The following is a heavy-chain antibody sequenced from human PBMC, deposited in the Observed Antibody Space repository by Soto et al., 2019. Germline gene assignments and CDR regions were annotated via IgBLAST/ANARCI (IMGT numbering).Heavy chain of an antibody. J-gene: IGHJ5*02. D-gene: IGHD3-3*01. CDR3: ARPYYDFWSGQHNWFDP. V-gene: IGHV4-39*01. CDR1: GSSISSSSYY. Sequence: KPSETLSLTCTVSGSSISSSSYYWGWIRQPPGKGLEWIGSIYYSGSTYYNPSLKSRVTISVDTSKNQFSLKLSSVTAADTAVYYCARPYYDFWSGQHNWFDPWGQGTLVTVSS. CDR2: IYYSGST.